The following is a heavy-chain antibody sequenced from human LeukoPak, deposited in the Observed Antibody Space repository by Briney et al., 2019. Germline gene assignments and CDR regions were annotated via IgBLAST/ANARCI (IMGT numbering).Heavy chain of an antibody. D-gene: IGHD3-16*01. J-gene: IGHJ6*03. Sequence: SETLSLTCSVTGGSIRGHYWTWVRQPPGKGLEWIGQIHYTGKPDYNPSLKSRITISVDTSKNQVSLQVSSVTAADSAIYYCARFGVDYDMDVWGHGTTVTVFS. CDR3: ARFGVDYDMDV. CDR2: IHYTGKP. CDR1: GGSIRGHY. V-gene: IGHV4-59*11.